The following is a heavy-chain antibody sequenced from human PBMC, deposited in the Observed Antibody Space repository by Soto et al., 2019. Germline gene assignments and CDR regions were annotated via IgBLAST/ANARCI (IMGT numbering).Heavy chain of an antibody. CDR3: ANSRGDY. D-gene: IGHD2-2*01. J-gene: IGHJ4*02. CDR2: VSGSGGST. V-gene: IGHV3-23*01. Sequence: EVQLLESGGGLVQPRGSLRLSCAASGFSFSNYAMSWVRQAPGKGLEWVSTVSGSGGSTNYADSLKGRFTISRDNSKNTLYLQMNSLTVEDTAVYYCANSRGDYWGQGTLVTVSS. CDR1: GFSFSNYA.